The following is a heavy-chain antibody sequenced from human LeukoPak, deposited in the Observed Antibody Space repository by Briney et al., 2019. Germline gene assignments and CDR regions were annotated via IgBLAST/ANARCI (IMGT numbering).Heavy chain of an antibody. Sequence: SETLSLTCAVSGGSISNYYWSWLRQPAGKGLEWLGRIYFTGSTIYNPSLTSRVTMSLDTSKRQFSLKLHSVTAADTAVYYCVRDVDTFFDYWGQGTLVTVSS. CDR3: VRDVDTFFDY. V-gene: IGHV4-4*07. D-gene: IGHD5-18*01. J-gene: IGHJ4*02. CDR2: IYFTGST. CDR1: GGSISNYY.